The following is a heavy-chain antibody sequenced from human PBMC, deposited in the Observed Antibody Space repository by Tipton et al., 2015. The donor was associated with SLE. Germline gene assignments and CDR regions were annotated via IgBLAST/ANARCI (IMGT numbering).Heavy chain of an antibody. Sequence: TLSLTCTVSGDSISSGGYYWTWIRQRPGEGLEWIGYIYYGGNSYYNPSLKSRVTMSLDTSENRFSLKLRSVTAADTAVYFCARGYCSDGVCYGFGFFDYWGQGNLVTVSS. CDR2: IYYGGNS. V-gene: IGHV4-31*03. CDR3: ARGYCSDGVCYGFGFFDY. J-gene: IGHJ4*02. CDR1: GDSISSGGYY. D-gene: IGHD2-8*01.